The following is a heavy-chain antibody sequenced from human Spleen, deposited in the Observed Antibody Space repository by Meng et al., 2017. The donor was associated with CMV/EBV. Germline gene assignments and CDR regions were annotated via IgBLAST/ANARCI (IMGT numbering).Heavy chain of an antibody. CDR3: ARDKYSVVIRTQTSGTFDI. CDR1: FNSYS. CDR2: IIPMSGIA. D-gene: IGHD1-26*01. Sequence: FNSYSILWVRQAPGQGLEWMGGIIPMSGIANYAQKFQDRVTITADRSTNTAYMELSSLRSQDTAVYYCARDKYSVVIRTQTSGTFDIWGQGTLVTVSS. J-gene: IGHJ3*02. V-gene: IGHV1-69*17.